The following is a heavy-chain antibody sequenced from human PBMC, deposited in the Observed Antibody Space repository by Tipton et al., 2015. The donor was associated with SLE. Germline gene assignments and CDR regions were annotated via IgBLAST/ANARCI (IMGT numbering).Heavy chain of an antibody. J-gene: IGHJ3*01. D-gene: IGHD3-22*01. CDR3: ARRLNYYYESRGYYDEALDF. Sequence: QLVQSGAEVKKPGESLKLSCKGSGYNFPGHWIGWVRQMPGKGLEWMGIIYPGNSDTRYSPSFQGQVTITVDKSISTAYLQWSSLKASDTAMYYCARRLNYYYESRGYYDEALDFWGQGTMVTVSS. V-gene: IGHV5-51*03. CDR2: IYPGNSDT. CDR1: GYNFPGHW.